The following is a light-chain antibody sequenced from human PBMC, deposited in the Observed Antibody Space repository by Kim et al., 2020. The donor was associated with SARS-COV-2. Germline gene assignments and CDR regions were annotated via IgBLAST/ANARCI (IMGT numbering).Light chain of an antibody. CDR1: RNLDVGTYN. V-gene: IGLV5-37*01. CDR2: FKSDSQK. Sequence: LTCTLPRNLDVGTYNIYWYQLKSGSPPRFLLYFKSDSQKGQGSGVPSRFSGAKDASTNTGILLISGLQSDDEADYYCMVWPSNAWLFGGGTQLTVL. CDR3: MVWPSNAWL. J-gene: IGLJ3*02.